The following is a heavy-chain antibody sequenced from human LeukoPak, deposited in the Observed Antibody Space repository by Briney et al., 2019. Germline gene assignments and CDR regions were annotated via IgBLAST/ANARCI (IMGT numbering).Heavy chain of an antibody. CDR3: ARDYCSSTSCLFDC. Sequence: ASVKVSCKASGYTFTGYHMHWVRQAPGHGLEWMGRINPNSGDTNYAQKFQGRVTMTRDTSISTAYMELSRLRSDDTAVYYCARDYCSSTSCLFDCWGQGTLVTVSS. D-gene: IGHD2-2*01. CDR1: GYTFTGYH. J-gene: IGHJ4*02. CDR2: INPNSGDT. V-gene: IGHV1-2*06.